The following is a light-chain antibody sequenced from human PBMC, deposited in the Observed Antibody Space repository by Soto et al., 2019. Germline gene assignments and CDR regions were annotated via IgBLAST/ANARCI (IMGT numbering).Light chain of an antibody. CDR2: AAS. CDR1: KGTSSD. J-gene: IGKJ1*01. CDR3: HQTNTWART. V-gene: IGKV1D-8*01. Sequence: VVWIIQSPSLPSPSTRDRVTISCLLSKGTSSDLAVYQQKPGKAPELLINAASPLQRGVPSRFSGSGSGTDFTLTTSCLQSEDFAGSYCHQTNTWARTFGQGTQLDI.